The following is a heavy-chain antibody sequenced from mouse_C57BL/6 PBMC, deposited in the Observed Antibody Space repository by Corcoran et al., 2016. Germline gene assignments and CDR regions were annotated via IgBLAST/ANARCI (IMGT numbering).Heavy chain of an antibody. J-gene: IGHJ3*01. CDR2: INPNNGGT. CDR3: ARWDYSNSRGFAY. CDR1: GYTFTDYN. Sequence: EVQLQQSGPELVKPGALVKMSCKASGYTFTDYNMHWVKQSHGKSLEWIGYINPNNGGTSYNQKFKGKATLTVNKSSSTAYMELRSLTSEDSAVYYCARWDYSNSRGFAYWGQGTLVTVSA. D-gene: IGHD2-5*01. V-gene: IGHV1-22*01.